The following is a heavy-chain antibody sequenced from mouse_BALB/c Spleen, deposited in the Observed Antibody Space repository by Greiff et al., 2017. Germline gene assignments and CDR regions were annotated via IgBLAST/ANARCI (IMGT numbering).Heavy chain of an antibody. CDR3: APWDYYAMDY. V-gene: IGHV14-3*02. D-gene: IGHD4-1*01. J-gene: IGHJ4*01. Sequence: DVQLQESGAELVKPGASVKLSCTASGFNIKDTYMHWVKQRPEQGLEWIGRIDPANGNTKYDPKFQGKATITADTSSNTAYLQLSSLTSEDTAVYYCAPWDYYAMDYWGQGTSVTVSS. CDR1: GFNIKDTY. CDR2: IDPANGNT.